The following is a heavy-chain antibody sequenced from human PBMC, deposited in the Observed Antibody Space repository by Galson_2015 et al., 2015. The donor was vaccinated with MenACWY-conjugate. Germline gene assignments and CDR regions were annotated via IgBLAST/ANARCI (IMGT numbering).Heavy chain of an antibody. V-gene: IGHV2-5*02. Sequence: PALVKPTQPLTLTCTFSRFSLSTRGVGVGWIRQPPGKALEWLALISWDDDKRYSPSLKSRLTITKDNSKNQVVLTMINMDPVDTATDYGARGNFDMLTGYYWFDAFDIWGQGTMVTVSS. D-gene: IGHD3-9*01. CDR1: RFSLSTRGVG. CDR2: ISWDDDK. CDR3: ARGNFDMLTGYYWFDAFDI. J-gene: IGHJ3*02.